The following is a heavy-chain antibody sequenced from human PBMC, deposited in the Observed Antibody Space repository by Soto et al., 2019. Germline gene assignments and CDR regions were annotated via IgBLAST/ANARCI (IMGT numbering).Heavy chain of an antibody. D-gene: IGHD3-16*01. J-gene: IGHJ6*03. Sequence: ESGGGLAQRGGSLRLSCAASGFSFSTYGMTWVRQAPGKGLEWVSYGGSGGSTYYADSVKGRFTISRDNSKNTLYLQMNSLRAEYTAVYYCVKFRGRAYHYYYMDVWGNGTTVTVSS. V-gene: IGHV3-23*01. CDR1: GFSFSTYG. CDR2: GGSGGST. CDR3: VKFRGRAYHYYYMDV.